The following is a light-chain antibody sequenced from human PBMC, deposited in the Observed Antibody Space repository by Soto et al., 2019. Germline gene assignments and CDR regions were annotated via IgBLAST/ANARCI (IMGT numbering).Light chain of an antibody. CDR3: STREGCRHV. CDR1: SSDIGGYNY. CDR2: DVI. V-gene: IGLV2-11*01. Sequence: QSALTQPRSVSGSPGQSVTISCTGTSSDIGGYNYVSWYQQHPGKAPKLMIYDVIKRPSGVPDRFSGSKSGNTASLTVSGLQAEEEADYYSSTREGCRHVFAPGTRVTVL. J-gene: IGLJ1*01.